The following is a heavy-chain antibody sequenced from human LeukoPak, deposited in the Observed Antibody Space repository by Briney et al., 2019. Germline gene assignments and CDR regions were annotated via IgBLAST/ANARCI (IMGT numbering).Heavy chain of an antibody. D-gene: IGHD1-1*01. V-gene: IGHV4-39*07. CDR1: GASISSRSYY. CDR3: AKGFEYNNRYTFGY. J-gene: IGHJ4*02. Sequence: SPTLSLTWTVSGASISSRSYYWGRLRQRPGKGLEWIASIYYSRSTYYNPSLKCRVTISVDTSKNQFYLKLSTVTAADTAIYYCAKGFEYNNRYTFGYWGQGTLVTVSS. CDR2: IYYSRST.